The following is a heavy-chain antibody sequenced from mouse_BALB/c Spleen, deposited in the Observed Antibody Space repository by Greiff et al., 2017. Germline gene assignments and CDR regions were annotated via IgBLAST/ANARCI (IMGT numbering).Heavy chain of an antibody. CDR1: GYTFTSYW. V-gene: IGHV1S41*01. CDR2: IAPGSDNS. Sequence: DLVKPGASVKLSCKASGYTFTSYWINWIKQRPGQGLEWIERIAPGSDNSYYNEMFKGKATVTVDTSSSTAYIQLSSLSSEDSAVYFCAREGITHYFDYWGQGTTLTVSS. J-gene: IGHJ2*01. CDR3: AREGITHYFDY. D-gene: IGHD2-4*01.